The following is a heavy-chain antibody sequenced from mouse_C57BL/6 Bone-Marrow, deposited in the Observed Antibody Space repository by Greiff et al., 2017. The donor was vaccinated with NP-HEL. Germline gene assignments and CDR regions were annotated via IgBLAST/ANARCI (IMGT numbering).Heavy chain of an antibody. CDR3: ARGDDYDEAY. D-gene: IGHD2-4*01. Sequence: EVNLVESGGGLVKPGGSLKLSCAASGFTFSSYAMSWVRQTPEKRLEWVATISDGGSYTYYPDNVKGRFTISRDNAKNNLYLQMSHLKSEDTAMYYCARGDDYDEAYWGQGTLVTVSA. V-gene: IGHV5-4*03. J-gene: IGHJ3*01. CDR1: GFTFSSYA. CDR2: ISDGGSYT.